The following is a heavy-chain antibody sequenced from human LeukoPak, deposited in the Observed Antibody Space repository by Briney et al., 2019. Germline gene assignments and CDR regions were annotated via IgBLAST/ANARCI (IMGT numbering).Heavy chain of an antibody. CDR2: INEDGSQK. D-gene: IGHD4-11*01. CDR3: AGYCNLIDY. J-gene: IGHJ4*02. CDR1: GFTFRSPW. Sequence: PGGSLRLSCVESGFTFRSPWMAWLRQAPEKGLEWVANINEDGSQKYYLGSVTGRFTISRDNAKNSLYLQMNSLRAEDTAVYYCAGYCNLIDYWGQGTLVTVSS. V-gene: IGHV3-7*03.